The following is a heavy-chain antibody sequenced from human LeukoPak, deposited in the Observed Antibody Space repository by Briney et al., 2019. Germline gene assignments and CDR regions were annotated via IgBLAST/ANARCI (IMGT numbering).Heavy chain of an antibody. J-gene: IGHJ4*02. CDR2: IYYSGST. D-gene: IGHD4-17*01. CDR3: ARGSGDYVPNFDY. V-gene: IGHV4-31*03. Sequence: PSQTLSLTCTVSGGSISSGGYYWSWIRQHPGKGLEWIGYIYYSGSTYYNPSLKSRVTISVDTSKNQFSLKLSSVTAADTAVYYCARGSGDYVPNFDYWGQGTLVTVSS. CDR1: GGSISSGGYY.